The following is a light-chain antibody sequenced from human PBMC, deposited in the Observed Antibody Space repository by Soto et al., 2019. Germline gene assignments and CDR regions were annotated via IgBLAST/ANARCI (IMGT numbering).Light chain of an antibody. CDR3: QSYGSSLSRV. CDR2: GNS. CDR1: SSNIGAGYD. J-gene: IGLJ2*01. V-gene: IGLV1-40*01. Sequence: QSVLTQPPSVSGAPGQRVTISCTGSSSNIGAGYDVHWYQQLPGTAPKLLIYGNSNRPSGVPDRFSGSKSGTSASLAITGLQDEDEADYYCQSYGSSLSRVFGGGTKLTVL.